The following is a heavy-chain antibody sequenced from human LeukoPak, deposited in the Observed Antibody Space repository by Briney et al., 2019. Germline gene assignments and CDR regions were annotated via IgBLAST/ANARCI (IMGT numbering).Heavy chain of an antibody. J-gene: IGHJ4*02. Sequence: ASVKVSCKASGYTFTSYDINWVRQATGQGLEWMGWMNPNSGNTGYAQKFQGRVTMTRNTSISTAYMELSSLRSDDTAVYYCATSGWYSMTTDYWGQGTLVTVSS. D-gene: IGHD6-19*01. CDR1: GYTFTSYD. CDR3: ATSGWYSMTTDY. CDR2: MNPNSGNT. V-gene: IGHV1-8*01.